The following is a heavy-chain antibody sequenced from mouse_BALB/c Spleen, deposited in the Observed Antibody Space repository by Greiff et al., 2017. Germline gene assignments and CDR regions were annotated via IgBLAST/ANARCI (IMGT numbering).Heavy chain of an antibody. CDR2: INPSNGRT. Sequence: QVQLKQPGADLVKPGASVKLSCKASGYTFTSYWMHWVKQRPGQGLEWIGEINPSNGRTNYNEKFKSKATLTVDKSSSTAYMQLSSLTSEDSAVYYCAPYYYGSSSRCAYWGQGTLVTVSA. J-gene: IGHJ3*01. V-gene: IGHV1S81*02. CDR1: GYTFTSYW. CDR3: APYYYGSSSRCAY. D-gene: IGHD1-1*01.